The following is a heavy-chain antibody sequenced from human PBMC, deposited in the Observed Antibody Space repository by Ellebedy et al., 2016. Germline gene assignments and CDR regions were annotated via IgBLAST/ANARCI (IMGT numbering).Heavy chain of an antibody. CDR2: ISYDGRNR. Sequence: GESLKISXVTSGFVFSNYAAHWVRQAPGKGLEWVSVISYDGRNRYYTDSVKGRFTISRDNSRNTLVLQMDSLRVEDTAVYYCARGGFCSGGSCRYYYYGVDVWGQGTTVTVSS. CDR1: GFVFSNYA. V-gene: IGHV3-30*04. D-gene: IGHD2-15*01. CDR3: ARGGFCSGGSCRYYYYGVDV. J-gene: IGHJ6*02.